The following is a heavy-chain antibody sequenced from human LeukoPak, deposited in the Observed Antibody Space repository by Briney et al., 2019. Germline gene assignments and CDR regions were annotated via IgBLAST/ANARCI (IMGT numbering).Heavy chain of an antibody. J-gene: IGHJ4*02. CDR2: ISSSSSYI. CDR3: ARIGRGETTVTV. Sequence: KPGGSLRLSCAASGFTFSSYSMNWVRQAPGKGLEWVSSISSSSSYIYYADSVKGRFTISRDNARNSLYLQMNSLRAEDTAVYYCARIGRGETTVTVWGQGTLVTVSS. CDR1: GFTFSSYS. V-gene: IGHV3-21*01. D-gene: IGHD4-17*01.